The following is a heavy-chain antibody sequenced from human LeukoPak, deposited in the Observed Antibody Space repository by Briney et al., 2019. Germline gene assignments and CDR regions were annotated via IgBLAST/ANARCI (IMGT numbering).Heavy chain of an antibody. CDR3: ARVYMNYDYVWGSYRHNYFGY. CDR1: GGSISSSSYY. J-gene: IGHJ4*02. V-gene: IGHV4-39*07. CDR2: IYYSGST. Sequence: SETLSLTCTVSGGSISSSSYYWGWIRQPPGKGLEWIGSIYYSGSTYYNPSLKSRVTISVDTSKNQFSLKLSSVTAADTAVYYCARVYMNYDYVWGSYRHNYFGYWGQGTLVTVSS. D-gene: IGHD3-16*02.